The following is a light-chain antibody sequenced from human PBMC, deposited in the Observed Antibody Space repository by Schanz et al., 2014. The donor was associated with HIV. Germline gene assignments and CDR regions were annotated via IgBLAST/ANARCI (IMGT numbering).Light chain of an antibody. CDR3: QQYGSSPPVT. CDR2: GAS. V-gene: IGKV3-20*01. Sequence: EIVLTQSPGTLSLSPGERATLSCRASQSVSSSYLAWYQQKPGQAPRLLIFGASNRATGIPDRFSGGVSGTDFTLTISRVEPEDYAVYYCQQYGSSPPVTFGQGTKVEVK. J-gene: IGKJ1*01. CDR1: QSVSSSY.